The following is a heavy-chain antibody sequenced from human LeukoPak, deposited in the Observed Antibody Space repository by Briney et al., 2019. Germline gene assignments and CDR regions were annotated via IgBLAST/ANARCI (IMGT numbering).Heavy chain of an antibody. V-gene: IGHV3-66*01. D-gene: IGHD3-10*01. CDR1: GFTVSSNY. J-gene: IGHJ6*03. CDR2: LYTGGNT. Sequence: GGSLRLSCAASGFTVSSNYMTWVRQGPGKGLEWVSVLYTGGNTYYADSVKGRFTISRDSSKNTLYLQMTSLSAEDTAVYYCAKDRYYYGSGIRYYMDVWGKGTTVTISS. CDR3: AKDRYYYGSGIRYYMDV.